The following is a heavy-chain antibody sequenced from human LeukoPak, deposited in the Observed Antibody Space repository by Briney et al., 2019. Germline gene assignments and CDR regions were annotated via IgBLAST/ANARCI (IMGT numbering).Heavy chain of an antibody. CDR1: GGSISSSSYY. Sequence: SETLSLTCTVSGGSISSSSYYWGWIRQPPGKGLEWIGSIYYSGSTYYNPSLKSRVTISVDTSKNQFSLKLSSVTAADTAVYYCARGGQYYYDSSGYPFAFDIWGQGTMVTVSS. J-gene: IGHJ3*02. D-gene: IGHD3-22*01. V-gene: IGHV4-39*07. CDR2: IYYSGST. CDR3: ARGGQYYYDSSGYPFAFDI.